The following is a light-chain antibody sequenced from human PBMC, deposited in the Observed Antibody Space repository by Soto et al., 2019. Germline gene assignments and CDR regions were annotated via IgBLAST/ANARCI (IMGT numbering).Light chain of an antibody. Sequence: QTVVTQPPSVSGAPGQRVTISCTGSSSNIGAGYDVHWYQQLPGRAPKLLIYGNTNRPSGVPDRFSGSKSGTLASLAITGLQAEDEADYYCLSFDSSLSVVFGGGTKVTVL. CDR3: LSFDSSLSVV. V-gene: IGLV1-40*01. J-gene: IGLJ2*01. CDR2: GNT. CDR1: SSNIGAGYD.